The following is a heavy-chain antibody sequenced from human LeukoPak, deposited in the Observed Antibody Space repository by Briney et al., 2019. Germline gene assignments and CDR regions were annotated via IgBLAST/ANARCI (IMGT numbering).Heavy chain of an antibody. CDR1: GGTFSSYA. CDR2: IIPIFGTA. J-gene: IGHJ4*02. V-gene: IGHV1-69*01. CDR3: ARGSGSYRPLFDY. Sequence: ASVQVSCKASGGTFSSYAISWVRQAPGQGLEWMGGIIPIFGTANYAQKSQGRVTITADESTSTAYMELSSLRSEDTAVYYCARGSGSYRPLFDYWGQGTLVTVSS. D-gene: IGHD1-26*01.